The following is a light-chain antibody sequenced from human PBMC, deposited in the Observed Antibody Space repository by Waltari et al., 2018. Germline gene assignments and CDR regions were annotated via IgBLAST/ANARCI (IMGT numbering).Light chain of an antibody. CDR1: SSDVGGYNY. V-gene: IGLV2-14*01. J-gene: IGLJ1*01. CDR2: EGS. CDR3: SSYTSSNTYYV. Sequence: QSALTQPASVSGSPGQSITISCTGTSSDVGGYNYVSWYQHHPGNAPKLMIYEGSNRPSGVSTRCAVSKSGNTASLTISGLQAEDEADYHCSSYTSSNTYYVFGTGTKVTVL.